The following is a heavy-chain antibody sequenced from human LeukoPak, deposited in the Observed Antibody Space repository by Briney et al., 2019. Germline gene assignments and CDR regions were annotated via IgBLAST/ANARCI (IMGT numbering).Heavy chain of an antibody. V-gene: IGHV3-21*01. CDR2: ISSSSSYI. Sequence: KAGGSLRLSCAASGFTFKNYGMHWVRQAPGKGLEWVSSISSSSSYIYYADSVKGRFTISRDNAKNSLYLQMNSLRAEDTAVYYCARDQDTAMVTFDYWGQGTLVTVSS. D-gene: IGHD5-18*01. J-gene: IGHJ4*02. CDR3: ARDQDTAMVTFDY. CDR1: GFTFKNYG.